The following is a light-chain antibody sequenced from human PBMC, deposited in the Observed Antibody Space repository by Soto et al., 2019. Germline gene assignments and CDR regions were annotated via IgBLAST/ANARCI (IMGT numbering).Light chain of an antibody. J-gene: IGKJ1*01. CDR1: KSVSNNY. Sequence: EISLTQSPVTLSQSPGERATVFCRAIKSVSNNYLAWYQQKPGQAPRLLIYGASSRDTGVPERFSGSGSGTDFTLTISRLEPEDFAAYYCQQNGSPPWWTCGQGTKVDI. CDR2: GAS. CDR3: QQNGSPPWWT. V-gene: IGKV3-20*01.